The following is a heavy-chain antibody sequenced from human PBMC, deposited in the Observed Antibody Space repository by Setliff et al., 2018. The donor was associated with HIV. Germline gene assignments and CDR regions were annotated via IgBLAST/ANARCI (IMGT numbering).Heavy chain of an antibody. J-gene: IGHJ3*02. D-gene: IGHD6-25*01. Sequence: ASVKVSCKASGYTFTSYDINWVRQATGQGLEWMGWMNPNSGHTGYAQKFQGRVTMTGDTSISTAYMELSRLRSDDSALYYCTRPLRTRSAIDPFHIWGQGTMVTVSS. V-gene: IGHV1-8*02. CDR3: TRPLRTRSAIDPFHI. CDR1: GYTFTSYD. CDR2: MNPNSGHT.